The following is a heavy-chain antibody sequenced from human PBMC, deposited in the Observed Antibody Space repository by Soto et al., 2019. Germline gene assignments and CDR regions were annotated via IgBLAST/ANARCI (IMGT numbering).Heavy chain of an antibody. V-gene: IGHV1-24*01. D-gene: IGHD3-10*01. CDR2: FDPEDGET. Sequence: ASVKVSCKVSGYTLTELSMHWVRQAPGKGLERMGGFDPEDGETIYAQKYQGRVTMTEDTSTDTAYMELSSLRSEDTAFYYCATSSEDRAYGMDVWGQGTTVTVSS. J-gene: IGHJ6*02. CDR3: ATSSEDRAYGMDV. CDR1: GYTLTELS.